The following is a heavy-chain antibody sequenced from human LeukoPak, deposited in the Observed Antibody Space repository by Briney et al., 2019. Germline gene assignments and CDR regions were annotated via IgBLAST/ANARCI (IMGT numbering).Heavy chain of an antibody. Sequence: PGGSLRLSCAASGFTVNNNYMSWVRQAPGKGLEWVSVIYGGGSPYYADSVRGRFTISRDNSNNTLYLQMNSLRAEDTAVYYCARDWSTYHYDAWGQGTMRTLSS. CDR3: ARDWSTYHYDA. D-gene: IGHD3-22*01. CDR2: IYGGGSP. J-gene: IGHJ5*02. CDR1: GFTVNNNY. V-gene: IGHV3-66*01.